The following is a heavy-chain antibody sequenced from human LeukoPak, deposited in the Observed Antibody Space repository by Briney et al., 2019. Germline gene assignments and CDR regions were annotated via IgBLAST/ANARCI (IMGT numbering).Heavy chain of an antibody. CDR2: INPNSGGT. CDR1: GYTFTGYY. J-gene: IGHJ4*02. D-gene: IGHD3-3*01. V-gene: IGHV1-2*06. Sequence: ASVKVSCKASGYTFTGYYMHWVRQAPGQGLEWMGRINPNSGGTNYAQKFQGRVTMTRDTSISTAYMELSRLGSDDTAVYYCARERYDFWSGYALGDYWGQGTLVTVSS. CDR3: ARERYDFWSGYALGDY.